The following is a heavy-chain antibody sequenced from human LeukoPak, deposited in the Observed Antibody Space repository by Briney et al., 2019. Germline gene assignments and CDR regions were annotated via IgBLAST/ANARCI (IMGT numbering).Heavy chain of an antibody. Sequence: PGGSLRLSCAASGFTFDDYAMHWVRQAPGKGLEWVSGTSWNSGSIGYADSVKGRFTISRDNAKNSLYLQMNSLRAEDTALYYCAKDTSYYYDSSGTDYWGQGTLVTVSS. CDR2: TSWNSGSI. CDR1: GFTFDDYA. J-gene: IGHJ4*02. D-gene: IGHD3-22*01. CDR3: AKDTSYYYDSSGTDY. V-gene: IGHV3-9*01.